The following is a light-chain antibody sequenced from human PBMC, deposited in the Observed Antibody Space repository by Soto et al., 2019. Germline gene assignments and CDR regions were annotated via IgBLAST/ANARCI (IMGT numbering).Light chain of an antibody. J-gene: IGLJ2*01. CDR2: EVN. V-gene: IGLV2-14*01. Sequence: QSALTQPASVPGSPGQSITISCTGTSSDVGGYNYVSWYQQHPGKAPKLMIYEVNGRPSGVSNRFSGSKSGNTASLTISGLQAEDEADYYCSSYTISSTVLFGGGTQLTVL. CDR3: SSYTISSTVL. CDR1: SSDVGGYNY.